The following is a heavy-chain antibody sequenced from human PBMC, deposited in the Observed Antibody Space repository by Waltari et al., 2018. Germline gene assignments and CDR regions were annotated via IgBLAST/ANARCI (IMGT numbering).Heavy chain of an antibody. CDR1: SYA. D-gene: IGHD6-19*01. V-gene: IGHV1-69*05. J-gene: IGHJ4*02. CDR2: IIPIFGTA. CDR3: ARDHSSGWSEYFDY. Sequence: SYAISWVRQAPGQGLEWMGGIIPIFGTANYAQKFQGRVTITTDESTSTAYMELSSLRSEDTAVYYCARDHSSGWSEYFDYWGQGTLVTVSS.